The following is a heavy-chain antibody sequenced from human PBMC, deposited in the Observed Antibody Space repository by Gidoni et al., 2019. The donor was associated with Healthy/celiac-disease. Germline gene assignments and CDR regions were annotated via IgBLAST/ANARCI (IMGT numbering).Heavy chain of an antibody. V-gene: IGHV3-30*18. J-gene: IGHJ3*02. Sequence: QVQLVESGEGVVKPGRSLRLSCAASGFTFSSYGMPWVRQAPGKGLEWVAVISYDGSNKYYADSVKGRFTISRDNSKNTLYLQMNSLRAEDTAVYYCAKDQYYYDSSGYHHLFDDAFDIWGQGTMVTVSS. D-gene: IGHD3-22*01. CDR3: AKDQYYYDSSGYHHLFDDAFDI. CDR1: GFTFSSYG. CDR2: ISYDGSNK.